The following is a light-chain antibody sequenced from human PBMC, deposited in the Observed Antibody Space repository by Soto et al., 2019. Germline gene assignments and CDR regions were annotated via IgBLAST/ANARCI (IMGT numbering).Light chain of an antibody. CDR3: CSYTSSSTPWV. V-gene: IGLV2-14*03. CDR1: SSDVGGYNY. Sequence: QSALTQPASVSGSPGQSITISCTGTSSDVGGYNYVSWYQQHPGKAPKLMIYDVSDRPSGVSNRISASKSGNTASLTISGLQAEDEADYYCCSYTSSSTPWVFGTGTKVTVL. J-gene: IGLJ1*01. CDR2: DVS.